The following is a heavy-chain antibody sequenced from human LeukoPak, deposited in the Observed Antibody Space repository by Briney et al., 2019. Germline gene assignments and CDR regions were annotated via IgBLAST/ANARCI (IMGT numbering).Heavy chain of an antibody. D-gene: IGHD1-26*01. CDR3: AKGPWDLPHAFDI. CDR1: GFTFKNHA. J-gene: IGHJ3*02. CDR2: ILASGGGDST. Sequence: GGSLRLSCAASGFTFKNHAMSWVRQAPGKGLEWVSAILASGGGDSTYTADSMKGRFIISRDNSKNTLYLQMNSLRAEDTAIYYCAKGPWDLPHAFDIWGLETMVTVSS. V-gene: IGHV3-23*01.